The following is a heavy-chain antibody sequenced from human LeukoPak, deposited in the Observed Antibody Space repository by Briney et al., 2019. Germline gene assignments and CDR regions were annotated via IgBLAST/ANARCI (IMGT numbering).Heavy chain of an antibody. CDR2: IRYDGSNR. CDR3: AKDLYHDSSATDAFHI. CDR1: GFTFSSYG. Sequence: GGSLRLSCAASGFTFSSYGMHWVRQAPGKGLEWVAFIRYDGSNRYYADSVKGRFTISRDSSKDTLYLQMNSLRAEDTAVYYCAKDLYHDSSATDAFHISGQGTMVTVSS. D-gene: IGHD3-22*01. V-gene: IGHV3-30*02. J-gene: IGHJ3*02.